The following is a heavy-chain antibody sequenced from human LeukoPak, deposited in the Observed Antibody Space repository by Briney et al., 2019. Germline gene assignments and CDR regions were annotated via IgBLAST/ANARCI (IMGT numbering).Heavy chain of an antibody. J-gene: IGHJ5*02. CDR3: APSTVTTGFDP. V-gene: IGHV4-59*01. D-gene: IGHD4-17*01. Sequence: PSQTLSLTCTVSGGSISSYYWSWIRQPPGKGLEWIGYIYYSGSTNYNPSLKSRVTISVDTSKNQFSLKLSSVTAADTAVYYCAPSTVTTGFDPWGQGTLVTVSS. CDR2: IYYSGST. CDR1: GGSISSYY.